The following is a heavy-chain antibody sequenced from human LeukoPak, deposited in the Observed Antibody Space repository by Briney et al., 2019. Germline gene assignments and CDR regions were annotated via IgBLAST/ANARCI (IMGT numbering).Heavy chain of an antibody. CDR3: ASSLLATMGPLFY. Sequence: GGSLRLSCAASGFTVSDHYMNSVRQAPGKGLEWVSVMYSGGVVYYADSVKDRFTISRDNSKNTLYLQMDSLRVDDTAVYFCASSLLATMGPLFYWGLGALVTVSS. J-gene: IGHJ4*02. CDR2: MYSGGVV. V-gene: IGHV3-53*01. D-gene: IGHD5-24*01. CDR1: GFTVSDHY.